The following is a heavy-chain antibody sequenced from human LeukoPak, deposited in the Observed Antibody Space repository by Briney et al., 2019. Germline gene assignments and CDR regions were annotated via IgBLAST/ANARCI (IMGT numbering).Heavy chain of an antibody. CDR2: INHSGST. CDR3: ARWSSGYYTASGFDY. J-gene: IGHJ4*02. V-gene: IGHV4-34*01. CDR1: GGSFSGYY. Sequence: SETLSLTCAVYGGSFSGYYWSWIRQPPGKGLEWIGEINHSGSTNYNPSLKSRVTISVDTSKNQFSLKLSSVTAADTAVYYCARWSSGYYTASGFDYWGQGTLVTVSS. D-gene: IGHD3-3*01.